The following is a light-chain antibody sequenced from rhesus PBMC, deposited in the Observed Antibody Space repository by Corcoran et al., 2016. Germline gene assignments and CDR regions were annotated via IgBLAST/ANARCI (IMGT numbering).Light chain of an antibody. CDR1: PSVSSS. V-gene: IGKV3-42*01. Sequence: EIVLTQSPTSMAVSQGERVTISCTASPSVSSSYLHWYQQKPGFPPRLLVYRTSSLAYVVPARFSGSGSGTSYTLTIRSMETEDAANYYCQQGNSIPWTFGQGTKVEIK. CDR3: QQGNSIPWT. J-gene: IGKJ1*01. CDR2: RTS.